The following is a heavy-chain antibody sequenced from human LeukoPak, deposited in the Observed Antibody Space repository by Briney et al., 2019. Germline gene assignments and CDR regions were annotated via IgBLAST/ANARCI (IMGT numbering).Heavy chain of an antibody. CDR1: GFTFSSYS. V-gene: IGHV3-48*04. J-gene: IGHJ4*02. D-gene: IGHD2-2*01. Sequence: GGSLRLSCAASGFTFSSYSMNWVRQAPGKGLEWVSYISSSGSTIYYADSVKGRFTISRDNAKNSLYLQMNSLRAEDTAVYYCARDNRGDIVVVPAADYFDYWGQGTLVTVSS. CDR3: ARDNRGDIVVVPAADYFDY. CDR2: ISSSGSTI.